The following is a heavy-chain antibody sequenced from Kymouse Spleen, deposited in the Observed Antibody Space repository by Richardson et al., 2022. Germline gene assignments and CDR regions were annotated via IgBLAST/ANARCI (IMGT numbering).Heavy chain of an antibody. CDR2: ISWNSGSI. CDR1: GFTFDDYA. V-gene: IGHV3-9*01. J-gene: IGHJ4*02. CDR3: AKDMYSGSYYVPFDY. D-gene: IGHD1-26*01. Sequence: EVQLVESGGGLVQPGRSLRLSCAASGFTFDDYAMHWVRQAPGKGLEWVSGISWNSGSIGYADSVKGRFTISRDNAKNSLYLQMNSLRAEDTALYYCAKDMYSGSYYVPFDYWGQGTLVTVSS.